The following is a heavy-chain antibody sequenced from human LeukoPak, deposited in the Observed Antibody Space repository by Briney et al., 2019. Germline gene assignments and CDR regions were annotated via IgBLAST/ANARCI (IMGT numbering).Heavy chain of an antibody. CDR1: GFTFSDYY. CDR3: AKGGISYYDILTGLNYYYMDV. J-gene: IGHJ6*03. CDR2: ISSSGSTI. D-gene: IGHD3-9*01. V-gene: IGHV3-11*01. Sequence: GGSLRLSCAASGFTFSDYYMSWIRQAPGKGLEWVSYISSSGSTIYYADSVKGRFTISRDNSKNTLYLQMNSLRAEDTAVYYCAKGGISYYDILTGLNYYYMDVWGKGTTVTVSS.